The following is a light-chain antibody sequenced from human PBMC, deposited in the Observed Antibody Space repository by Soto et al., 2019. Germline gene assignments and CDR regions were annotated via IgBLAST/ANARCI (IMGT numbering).Light chain of an antibody. J-gene: IGKJ2*01. Sequence: TQSPVTLSVSPGDGATLSCRASQSASRFLAWYQQTPGQRPRLLIYAASSRVLGVPARFTGSGSGTDFTLTISDVQSEDAAIYYCQQYDHWPPYSFGQGTRLEI. V-gene: IGKV3-15*01. CDR3: QQYDHWPPYS. CDR2: AAS. CDR1: QSASRF.